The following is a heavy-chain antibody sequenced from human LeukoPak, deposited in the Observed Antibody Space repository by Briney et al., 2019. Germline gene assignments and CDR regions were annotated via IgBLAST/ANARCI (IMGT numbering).Heavy chain of an antibody. J-gene: IGHJ6*03. V-gene: IGHV4-59*08. Sequence: PSQTLSLTCTVSAGSIRSYYWSWIRQPPGDGMEWIGYIYYSGITHYNPSLQSRVTISVDTSKNQFSLKVSSVTAADSAVYYCARRVQRGPPYFYYYMDVWGKGTTVTVSS. CDR1: AGSIRSYY. CDR2: IYYSGIT. D-gene: IGHD2/OR15-2a*01. CDR3: ARRVQRGPPYFYYYMDV.